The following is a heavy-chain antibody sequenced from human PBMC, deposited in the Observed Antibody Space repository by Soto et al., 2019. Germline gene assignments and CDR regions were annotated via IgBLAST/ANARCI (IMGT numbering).Heavy chain of an antibody. CDR2: VFHSGLT. Sequence: PSETLSLTCAVSGASISSMNWWSWVRQTTGRGLEWIGEVFHSGLTNYNPSLKSPVTISMDTSKNQLSLELSSVTAADTAVYYCARNPYDYIWGSYRSHSYYYYMDVWGKGTTVTVSS. D-gene: IGHD3-16*02. V-gene: IGHV4-4*02. CDR1: GASISSMNW. J-gene: IGHJ6*03. CDR3: ARNPYDYIWGSYRSHSYYYYMDV.